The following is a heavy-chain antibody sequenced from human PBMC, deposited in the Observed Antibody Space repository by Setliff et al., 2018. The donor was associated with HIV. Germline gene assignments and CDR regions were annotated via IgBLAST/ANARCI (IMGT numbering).Heavy chain of an antibody. CDR1: GGSFSGYY. CDR2: INHSGST. CDR3: ARHGRYCSAYGWRSYYFDY. V-gene: IGHV4-34*01. D-gene: IGHD2-15*01. J-gene: IGHJ4*02. Sequence: SETLSLTCAVYGGSFSGYYWSWIRQPPGKGLEWIGEINHSGSTNYNPSLKSRVTISVDTSKNQFSLQLSSVTAADTAVYYCARHGRYCSAYGWRSYYFDYWGQGSLVTVSS.